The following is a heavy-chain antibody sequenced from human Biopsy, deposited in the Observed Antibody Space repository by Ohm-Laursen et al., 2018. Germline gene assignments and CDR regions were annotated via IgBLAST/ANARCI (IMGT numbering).Heavy chain of an antibody. CDR1: GGSISSYY. D-gene: IGHD2-15*01. V-gene: IGHV4-59*08. CDR2: ISNSGNT. CDR3: ARRGSGGRSFDY. Sequence: SDTLSLTCTVSGGSISSYYWMWIRQPPGKGLEWIGFISNSGNTNYNPSLKSRVTISVDMSKNQISLKLGSVTVADTAVFYCARRGSGGRSFDYWGQGSLVTVSS. J-gene: IGHJ4*02.